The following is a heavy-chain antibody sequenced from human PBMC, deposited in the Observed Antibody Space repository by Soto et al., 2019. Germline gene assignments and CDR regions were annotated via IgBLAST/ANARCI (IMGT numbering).Heavy chain of an antibody. J-gene: IGHJ4*02. CDR3: ARDSYSYYYDSSGYLDY. CDR1: GGSISSGGYY. D-gene: IGHD3-22*01. CDR2: IYYSGST. Sequence: SETLSLTCTVSGGSISSGGYYWSWIRQHPGKGLEWIGYIYYSGSTYYNPSLKSRVTISVDTSKNQFSLKLSSVTAADTAVYYCARDSYSYYYDSSGYLDYWGQGTLVTV. V-gene: IGHV4-31*03.